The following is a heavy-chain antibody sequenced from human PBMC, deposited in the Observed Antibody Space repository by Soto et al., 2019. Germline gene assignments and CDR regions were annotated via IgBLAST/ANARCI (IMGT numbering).Heavy chain of an antibody. CDR1: GFTFSSYA. J-gene: IGHJ3*02. CDR2: ISYDGSIK. D-gene: IGHD6-6*01. CDR3: ARRSIAARHAFDI. Sequence: GGSLRLSCAASGFTFSSYAMHWVRQAPGKGLEWVAVISYDGSIKYYADSVKGRFTISRDNSKNTLYLQMNSLRAEDTAVYYCARRSIAARHAFDIWGQGTMVTVSS. V-gene: IGHV3-30*04.